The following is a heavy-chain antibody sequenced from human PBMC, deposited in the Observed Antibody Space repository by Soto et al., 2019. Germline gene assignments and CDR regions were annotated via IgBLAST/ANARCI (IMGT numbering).Heavy chain of an antibody. CDR1: GGSISSSTDY. V-gene: IGHV4-39*01. CDR2: IYYSGYT. J-gene: IGHJ6*02. CDR3: ARHKGPLYVVNNTDMGV. Sequence: EALSLXCNVSGGSISSSTDYWGWIRQPPGKGLEWIGSIYYSGYTYYNPSLKSRVTISVDTSKNQFSLKLSSVTAADTAVYYCARHKGPLYVVNNTDMGVWAQGTRFTFSS. D-gene: IGHD3-16*01.